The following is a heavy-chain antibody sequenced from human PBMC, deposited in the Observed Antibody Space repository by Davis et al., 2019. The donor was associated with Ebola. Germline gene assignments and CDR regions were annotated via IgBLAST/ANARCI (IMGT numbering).Heavy chain of an antibody. J-gene: IGHJ2*01. CDR3: ARGPTWTYWYFDL. CDR1: GFTFSSYW. V-gene: IGHV3-7*03. D-gene: IGHD3-16*01. CDR2: IKQDGSEK. Sequence: GESLKISCTASGFTFSSYWMSWVCQAPGKGLEWVANIKQDGSEKFYVDSVKGRFTISRDNAKNSLYLQMNSLRAEDTAVYYCARGPTWTYWYFDLWGRGTLVTVSS.